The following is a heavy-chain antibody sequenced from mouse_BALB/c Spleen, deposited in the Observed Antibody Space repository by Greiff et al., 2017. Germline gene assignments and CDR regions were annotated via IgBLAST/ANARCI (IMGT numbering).Heavy chain of an antibody. CDR2: IWAGGST. CDR1: GFSLTSYG. V-gene: IGHV2-9*02. D-gene: IGHD1-1*01. CDR3: ARDTTVVAPGFAY. Sequence: VQGVESGPGLVAPSQSLSITCTVSGFSLTSYGVHWVRQPPGKGLEWLGVIWAGGSTNYNSALMSRLSISKDNSKSQVFLKMNSLQTDDTAMYYCARDTTVVAPGFAYWGQGTLVTVSA. J-gene: IGHJ3*01.